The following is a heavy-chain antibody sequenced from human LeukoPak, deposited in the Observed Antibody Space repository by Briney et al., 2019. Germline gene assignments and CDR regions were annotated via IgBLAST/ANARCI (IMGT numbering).Heavy chain of an antibody. Sequence: GGSLRLSCAASGFSFSSYWMSWVRQAPGKGLEWVAVIWYDGSNKYYADSVKGRFTISRDNSKNTLYLQMNSLRAEDTAVYYCARDLGYSSGWAPDAFDIWGQGTMVTVSS. CDR2: IWYDGSNK. D-gene: IGHD6-19*01. J-gene: IGHJ3*02. CDR3: ARDLGYSSGWAPDAFDI. CDR1: GFSFSSYW. V-gene: IGHV3-33*08.